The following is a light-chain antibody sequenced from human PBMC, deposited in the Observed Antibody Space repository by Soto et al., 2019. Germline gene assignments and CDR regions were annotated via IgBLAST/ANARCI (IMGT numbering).Light chain of an antibody. J-gene: IGKJ4*01. Sequence: EIVLTQSPGTLSLSPGERATLSCRASQSVTSSFLAWYQQKPGQAPRLLIYVASSRATGIPDRFSGSESGTNFTLTISKLEPEDFAVYYWQQYGTLPPTFGGGTKVEIK. V-gene: IGKV3-20*01. CDR3: QQYGTLPPT. CDR2: VAS. CDR1: QSVTSSF.